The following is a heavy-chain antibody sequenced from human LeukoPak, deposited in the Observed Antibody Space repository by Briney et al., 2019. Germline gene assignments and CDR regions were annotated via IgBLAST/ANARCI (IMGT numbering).Heavy chain of an antibody. D-gene: IGHD3-22*01. V-gene: IGHV1-69*13. CDR1: GGTFSSYA. CDR2: IIPIFGTA. Sequence: ASVKVSCKASGGTFSSYAISWVRQAPGQGLEWMGGIIPIFGTANYAQKFQGRVTITADESTSTAYMELSSLRSEDTAVYYCASAPYYYDSSGYSLGGMDVWGQGTTVIVSS. J-gene: IGHJ6*02. CDR3: ASAPYYYDSSGYSLGGMDV.